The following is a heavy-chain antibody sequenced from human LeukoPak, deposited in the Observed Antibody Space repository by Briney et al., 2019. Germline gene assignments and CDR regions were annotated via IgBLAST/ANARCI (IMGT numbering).Heavy chain of an antibody. J-gene: IGHJ4*02. CDR1: GFSFSSHG. D-gene: IGHD2-2*01. V-gene: IGHV3-23*01. CDR3: AHGAMYQLDY. CDR2: IIGGAGST. Sequence: GGSLKLSCAASGFSFSSHGMSWVRQAPGKGLEWVSGIIGGAGSTYYADSVKGRFTISGDNSKNTLFLQMNSLRAEDTAVYYCAHGAMYQLDYWGQGTLVTVSS.